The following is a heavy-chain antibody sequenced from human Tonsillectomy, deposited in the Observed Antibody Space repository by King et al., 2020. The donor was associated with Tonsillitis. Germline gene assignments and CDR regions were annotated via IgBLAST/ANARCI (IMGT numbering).Heavy chain of an antibody. J-gene: IGHJ4*02. CDR3: ARGTRFYRGGFDY. Sequence: VQLQQWGAGLLKPSETLSLTCAVYGGSFSDYYWSWIRQPPGEGLEWIGEISHSGSTNYNPSLKSRVTISVETSKNQFSLKMSSVTAADTAVYYCARGTRFYRGGFDYWGQGTLVTVSS. V-gene: IGHV4-34*01. CDR1: GGSFSDYY. CDR2: ISHSGST. D-gene: IGHD5-12*01.